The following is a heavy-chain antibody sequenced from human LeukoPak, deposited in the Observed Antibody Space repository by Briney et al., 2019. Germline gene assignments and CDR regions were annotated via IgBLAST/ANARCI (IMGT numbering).Heavy chain of an antibody. J-gene: IGHJ4*02. CDR3: ARGDSSGVPDY. D-gene: IGHD3-22*01. V-gene: IGHV3-11*01. CDR1: GFTFSDSF. CDR2: ISHSGSNL. Sequence: GGSLRLSCAASGFTFSDSFMNWIRQAPGKGLEWLSYISHSGSNLDYAESVRGRFTISRDNANHSLYLQINSLKAEDTAVYYCARGDSSGVPDYWGQGTLVTVSS.